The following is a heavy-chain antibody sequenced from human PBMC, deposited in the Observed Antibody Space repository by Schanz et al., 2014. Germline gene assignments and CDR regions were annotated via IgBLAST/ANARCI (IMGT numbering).Heavy chain of an antibody. V-gene: IGHV1-69*04. D-gene: IGHD2-15*01. CDR3: ARGRGCTGGSCYSWFDL. J-gene: IGHJ5*02. Sequence: VQLEQSGAEVKKPGSSVKVSCKASGGTFSSFGINWVRQAPGQGLEWMRWINGYNGHTLYAQKFQGRVTFTADKSTSTAYMELSSLRSEDTAVYYCARGRGCTGGSCYSWFDLWGQGTLVTVAS. CDR2: INGYNGHT. CDR1: GGTFSSFG.